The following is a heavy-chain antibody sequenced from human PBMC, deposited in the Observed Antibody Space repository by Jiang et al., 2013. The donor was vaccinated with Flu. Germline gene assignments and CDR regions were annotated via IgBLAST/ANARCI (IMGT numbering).Heavy chain of an antibody. CDR1: GYSFTSYW. J-gene: IGHJ3*02. D-gene: IGHD3-22*01. CDR2: IYPGDSDT. CDR3: ARHAYDSSGGTSPDI. V-gene: IGHV5-51*01. Sequence: GAEVKKPGESLKISCKGSGYSFTSYWIGWVRQMPGKGLEWMGIIYPGDSDTRYSPSFQGQVTISADKSISTAYLQWSSLKASDTAMYYCARHAYDSSGGTSPDIWGQGTMVTVSS.